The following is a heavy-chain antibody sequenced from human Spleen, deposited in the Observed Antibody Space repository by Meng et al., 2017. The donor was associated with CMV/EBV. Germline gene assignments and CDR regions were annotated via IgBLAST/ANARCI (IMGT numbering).Heavy chain of an antibody. CDR2: IYHSGST. D-gene: IGHD2-2*01. V-gene: IGHV4-4*02. J-gene: IGHJ4*02. Sequence: QGRVQESGPGLGKPSETLSLTCVVSGASISSGNWWNWVRQPPGKGLEWIGDIYHSGSTNYNPSLKSRVTISVDKSKNQFSLKLSSVTAADTAMYYCARGGGCSSSSCDLDYWGQGVLVTVSS. CDR1: GASISSGNW. CDR3: ARGGGCSSSSCDLDY.